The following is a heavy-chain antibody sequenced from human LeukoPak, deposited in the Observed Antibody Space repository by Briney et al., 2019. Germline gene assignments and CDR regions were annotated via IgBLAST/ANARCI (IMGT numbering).Heavy chain of an antibody. CDR3: AIRIDPFDY. V-gene: IGHV4-34*01. CDR2: INHSGST. Sequence: SETLSLTRAVYGGSFSGYYWSWIRQPPGKGLEWIGEINHSGSTNYNPSLKSRVTISVDTSKNQFSLKLSSVTAADTAMYYCAIRIDPFDYWGQGTLVTVSS. CDR1: GGSFSGYY. J-gene: IGHJ4*02. D-gene: IGHD3-3*02.